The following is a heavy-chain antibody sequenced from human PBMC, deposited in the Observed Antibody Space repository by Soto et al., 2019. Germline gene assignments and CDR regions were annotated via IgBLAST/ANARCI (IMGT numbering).Heavy chain of an antibody. J-gene: IGHJ4*02. D-gene: IGHD3-22*01. CDR1: GFTFNSYV. Sequence: PGGSLRLSCAASGFTFNSYVMTWVRQAPGEGLEWVSSISRSGRGSAYYADTVKGRFTIPRDNSENTLFLQMNNLRDEDTALYYCARGRYLDSSHYWVANLPFDHWGLGTLVTVSS. CDR2: ISRSGRGSA. CDR3: ARGRYLDSSHYWVANLPFDH. V-gene: IGHV3-23*01.